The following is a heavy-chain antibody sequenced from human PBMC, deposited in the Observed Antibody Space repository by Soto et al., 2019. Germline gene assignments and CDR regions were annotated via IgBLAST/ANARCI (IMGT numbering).Heavy chain of an antibody. J-gene: IGHJ5*02. D-gene: IGHD4-17*01. CDR2: MNPDSGNT. Sequence: QVKLVQSGAEVKKPGASVKVSCKASGYTFTSYDINWVRQATGQGLEWMGWMNPDSGNTRYAQKFQGRVTMTRNTSISTAYMELSSLRSEDTAVYYCARGSDGNFVHWFDPWGQGTLVTVSS. CDR3: ARGSDGNFVHWFDP. CDR1: GYTFTSYD. V-gene: IGHV1-8*01.